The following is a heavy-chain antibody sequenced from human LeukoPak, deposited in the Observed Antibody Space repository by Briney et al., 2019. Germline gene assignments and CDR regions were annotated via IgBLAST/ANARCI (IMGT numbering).Heavy chain of an antibody. J-gene: IGHJ4*02. CDR3: AKGMEQWLVTELDY. V-gene: IGHV3-23*01. D-gene: IGHD6-19*01. Sequence: GGSLRLSCAASGFTFSSYAMSWVRQAPGKGLEWVSAISGSGGSTYYADSVKGRFTISRDNSKNTLYLQMNSLRAEDTAVYYCAKGMEQWLVTELDYWGQGTLVSVSS. CDR1: GFTFSSYA. CDR2: ISGSGGST.